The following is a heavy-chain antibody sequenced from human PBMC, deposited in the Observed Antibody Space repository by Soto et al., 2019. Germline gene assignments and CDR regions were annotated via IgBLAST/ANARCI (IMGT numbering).Heavy chain of an antibody. V-gene: IGHV4-31*03. CDR2: IYYSGNT. J-gene: IGHJ4*02. Sequence: QVQLQESGPGLVKPSQILSLTCSVSGGSISSGGDYWSWSRQPPGEGLEWIGNIYYSGNTNYNPSLKSRVSISVDTSKDQFSLNVISVTAADTAVYYCARMVSTHFDFWGQGILVTVAS. CDR3: ARMVSTHFDF. D-gene: IGHD2-8*01. CDR1: GGSISSGGDY.